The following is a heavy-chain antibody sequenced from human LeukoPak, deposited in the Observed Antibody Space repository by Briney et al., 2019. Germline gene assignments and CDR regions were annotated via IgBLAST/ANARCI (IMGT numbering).Heavy chain of an antibody. CDR2: INSDGSEG. V-gene: IGHV3-7*03. J-gene: IGHJ4*02. D-gene: IGHD5-24*01. CDR1: GFTFSGFW. CDR3: ARDLSRDGYNWCFDY. Sequence: GGSLRLSCAVSGFTFSGFWMSWSRQAPGKGLEWVASINSDGSEGYYADVVKGRFTISRDNAKNSLYLQINSLRAEDTAVYYCARDLSRDGYNWCFDYWGQGTLVTVSS.